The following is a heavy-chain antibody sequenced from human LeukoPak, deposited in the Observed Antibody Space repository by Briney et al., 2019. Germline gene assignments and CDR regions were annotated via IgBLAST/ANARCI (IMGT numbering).Heavy chain of an antibody. CDR1: GFSCSSYA. J-gene: IGHJ4*02. Sequence: GGSLRLSCAASGFSCSSYAMSWVRQAPGKGLEWVSHADSVKGRFTISRDNSRNTLYLQMSSLKDEDTAIYYCAKVKFYFDNWGQGTLVTVSS. CDR3: AKVKFYFDN. V-gene: IGHV3-23*01.